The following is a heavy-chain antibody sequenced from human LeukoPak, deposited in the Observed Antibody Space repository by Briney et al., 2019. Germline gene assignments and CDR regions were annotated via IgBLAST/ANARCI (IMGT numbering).Heavy chain of an antibody. CDR2: ISAYNGNT. J-gene: IGHJ3*02. CDR1: GYTFTSYG. Sequence: ASVKVSCKASGYTFTSYGISWVRQAPGQGLEWMGWISAYNGNTNYAQKLQGRVTMTTDTSTSTAYMELRSLRSDDTAVYYCARAGGYSYQLTEGGDALDIWGQGTMVTVSS. D-gene: IGHD5-18*01. CDR3: ARAGGYSYQLTEGGDALDI. V-gene: IGHV1-18*04.